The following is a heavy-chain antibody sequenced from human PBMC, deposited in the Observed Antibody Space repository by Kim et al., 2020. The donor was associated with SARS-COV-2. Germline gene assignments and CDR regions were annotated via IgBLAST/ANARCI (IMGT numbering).Heavy chain of an antibody. CDR3: ARGLSSGLHPTSFDY. D-gene: IGHD4-4*01. Sequence: PSLKRRVTISVDTAKNQFPLKLSSVTAADTAVYYCARGLSSGLHPTSFDYWGQGTLVTVSS. J-gene: IGHJ4*02. V-gene: IGHV4-34*01.